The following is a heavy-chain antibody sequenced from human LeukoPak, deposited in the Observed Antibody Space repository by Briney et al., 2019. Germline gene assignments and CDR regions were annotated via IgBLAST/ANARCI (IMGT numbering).Heavy chain of an antibody. CDR3: ARFRSSCFDP. V-gene: IGHV4-34*01. CDR2: INHSGST. J-gene: IGHJ5*02. CDR1: GGSFSGYY. Sequence: SETLSLTCAVYGGSFSGYYWSWIRQPPGKGLEWIGEINHSGSTNYNPSLKSRVTISVDTSKNQFSLKLSYVAAADTAVYYCARFRSSCFDPWGQGTLVTVSS. D-gene: IGHD3-10*01.